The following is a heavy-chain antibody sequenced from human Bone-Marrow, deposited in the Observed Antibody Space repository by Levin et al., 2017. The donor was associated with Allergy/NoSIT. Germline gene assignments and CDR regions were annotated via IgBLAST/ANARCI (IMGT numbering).Heavy chain of an antibody. J-gene: IGHJ4*02. CDR2: IYHGGST. CDR1: GGSISSNNW. V-gene: IGHV4-4*02. Sequence: SETLSLTCSVSGGSISSNNWWSWVRQTPGKGLELIGEIYHGGSTNYNPSLKSRVTISMDKSKNQFSLNLTSVTAADTAIYYCARKGGSATLYFFDYWGQGTLVTVSS. D-gene: IGHD6-25*01. CDR3: ARKGGSATLYFFDY.